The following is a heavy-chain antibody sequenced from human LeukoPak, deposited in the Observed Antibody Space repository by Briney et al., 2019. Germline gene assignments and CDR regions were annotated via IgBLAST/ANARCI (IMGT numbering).Heavy chain of an antibody. D-gene: IGHD3-10*01. Sequence: GGSLRLSCAASGFTFSSYRMNWVRQAPGKGLEWVSYISSGSSTIYYADSVKGRFAISRDDAKSTLYLQMNSLRAEDTAVYYRARAPGSISIYWGQGTLVTVSS. CDR3: ARAPGSISIY. J-gene: IGHJ4*02. CDR1: GFTFSSYR. V-gene: IGHV3-48*04. CDR2: ISSGSSTI.